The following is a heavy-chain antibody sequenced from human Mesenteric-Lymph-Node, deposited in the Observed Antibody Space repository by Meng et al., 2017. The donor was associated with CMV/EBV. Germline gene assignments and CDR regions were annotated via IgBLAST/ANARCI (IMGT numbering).Heavy chain of an antibody. CDR2: INPGSGST. J-gene: IGHJ6*02. CDR1: GYSFTTYH. V-gene: IGHV1-46*01. Sequence: ASVKVSCKGSGYSFTTYHMHWVRQAPGQGLEWMGMINPGSGSTTYAQKFQGRVTMARDTSTSTVYMDLSSLRSDDTAVYYCARDAYGSGSYYSGMDVWGQGTAVTVSS. CDR3: ARDAYGSGSYYSGMDV. D-gene: IGHD3-10*01.